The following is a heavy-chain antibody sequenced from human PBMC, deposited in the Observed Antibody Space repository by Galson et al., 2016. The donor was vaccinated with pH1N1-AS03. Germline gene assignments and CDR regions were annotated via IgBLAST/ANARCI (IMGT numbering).Heavy chain of an antibody. D-gene: IGHD1-26*01. V-gene: IGHV1-2*04. Sequence: SVKVSCKASGYIFTDFYVHWVRQAPGQGLEWMGWINPGNGVTNYAQKFQAWVTMTGDTSISTAYMELHGLKSDDTAVYYCARDPRGPCSSATCATTYYFGMDVWGQGTTVIVSS. CDR3: ARDPRGPCSSATCATTYYFGMDV. CDR2: INPGNGVT. J-gene: IGHJ6*02. CDR1: GYIFTDFY.